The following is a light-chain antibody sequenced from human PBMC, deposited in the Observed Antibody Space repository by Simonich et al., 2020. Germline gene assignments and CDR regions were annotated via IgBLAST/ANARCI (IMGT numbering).Light chain of an antibody. CDR1: QSVLYSSKHKNY. V-gene: IGKV4-1*01. J-gene: IGKJ1*01. CDR2: WAS. CDR3: QQYYSTPWT. Sequence: DIVMTQSPDYLAVSLGERATINCKSSQSVLYSSKHKNYLAWYQQKPGQPPKLLIYWASTRESGVPDRFSGSGSGTDFTLTISSLQAEDVAVYYCQQYYSTPWTFGQVTKVEIK.